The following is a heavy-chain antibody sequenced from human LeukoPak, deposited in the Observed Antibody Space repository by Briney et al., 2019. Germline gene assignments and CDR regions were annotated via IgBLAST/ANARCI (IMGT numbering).Heavy chain of an antibody. D-gene: IGHD2-2*01. CDR3: AKDHCSSTSCYFGY. Sequence: AGGSLRLPCAVSGFTFSSYDMHWVRQAPGKGLEWVAVISYDGSNKYYADSVKGRFTISRDNSKNTLYLQMNSLRAEDTAVYYCAKDHCSSTSCYFGYWGQGTLVTVSS. J-gene: IGHJ4*02. CDR2: ISYDGSNK. CDR1: GFTFSSYD. V-gene: IGHV3-30*18.